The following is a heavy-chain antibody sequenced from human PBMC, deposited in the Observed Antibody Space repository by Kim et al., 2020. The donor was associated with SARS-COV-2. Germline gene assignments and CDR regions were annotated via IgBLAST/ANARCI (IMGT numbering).Heavy chain of an antibody. CDR3: AAEPVVPAASDYMDV. CDR2: IVVGSGNT. J-gene: IGHJ6*03. CDR1: GFTFTSSA. V-gene: IGHV1-58*02. D-gene: IGHD2-2*01. Sequence: SVKVSCKASGFTFTSSAMQWVRQARGQRLEWIGWIVVGSGNTNYAQKFQERVTITRDMSTSTAYMELSSLRSEDTAVYYCAAEPVVPAASDYMDVWGKGTTVTVSS.